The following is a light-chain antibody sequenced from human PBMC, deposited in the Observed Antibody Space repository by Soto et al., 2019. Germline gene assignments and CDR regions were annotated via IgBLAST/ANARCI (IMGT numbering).Light chain of an antibody. CDR1: SGHSSYI. V-gene: IGLV4-60*03. CDR2: LEGSGSY. CDR3: ETWDSNTHLVV. J-gene: IGLJ2*01. Sequence: QPVLTQSSSASASLGSSVKLTCTLSSGHSSYIIAWHQQQPGKAPRYLMKLEGSGSYNKGSGVPDRFSGSSSGADRYLTISNLQSEDEADYYCETWDSNTHLVVSGGGTKLTVL.